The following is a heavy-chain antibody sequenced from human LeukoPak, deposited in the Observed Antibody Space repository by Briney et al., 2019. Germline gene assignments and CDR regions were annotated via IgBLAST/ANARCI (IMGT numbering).Heavy chain of an antibody. CDR2: IIPIFATP. CDR1: GGTFSNSA. J-gene: IGHJ4*02. Sequence: GSSVKVSCKASGGTFSNSAISWVRQAPGQGLEWMGRIIPIFATPTYAQNFQGRVTITADKSTSTAYMELSSLTSGDTALYYCATWAGYCWTTSCGNTFDYWGQGTLVTVSS. V-gene: IGHV1-69*06. D-gene: IGHD2-2*01. CDR3: ATWAGYCWTTSCGNTFDY.